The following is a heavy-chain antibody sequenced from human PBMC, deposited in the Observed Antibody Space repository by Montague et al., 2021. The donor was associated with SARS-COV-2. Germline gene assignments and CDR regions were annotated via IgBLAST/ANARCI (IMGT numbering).Heavy chain of an antibody. Sequence: SLRLSCAASGFTVSHSALHWVRQAPGKGLEWVAVIWHDGTKQFHSNSXXVLFIISRDNSQNLLHLQMNSVRGDDTALYYCAKSKAAAGMASAFDVWGQGTLVTVSS. CDR3: AKSKAAAGMASAFDV. D-gene: IGHD6-25*01. CDR2: IWHDGTKQ. J-gene: IGHJ4*02. V-gene: IGHV3-33*06. CDR1: GFTVSHSA.